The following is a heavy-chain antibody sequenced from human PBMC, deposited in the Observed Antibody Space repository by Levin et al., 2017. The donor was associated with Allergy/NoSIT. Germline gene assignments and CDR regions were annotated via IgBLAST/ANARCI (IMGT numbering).Heavy chain of an antibody. CDR1: GFTFSDHS. V-gene: IGHV3-72*01. J-gene: IGHJ6*02. Sequence: GGSLRLSCAASGFTFSDHSLDWVRQAPGKGLEWVGRITKKANIYTTQYAASVKGRFTISGDDSQNSVFLQMNGLKTEDTAVYYCATDGGGRYSYGYEYYYGMDVWGQGTTVTVSS. CDR2: ITKKANIYTT. D-gene: IGHD5-18*01. CDR3: ATDGGGRYSYGYEYYYGMDV.